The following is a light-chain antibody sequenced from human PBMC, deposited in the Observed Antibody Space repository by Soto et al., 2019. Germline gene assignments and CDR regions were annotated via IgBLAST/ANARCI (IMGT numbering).Light chain of an antibody. CDR3: HQYNKWPQMGEGYT. CDR1: QSVTSSY. J-gene: IGKJ2*01. Sequence: EIVLTQSPGALSLSPGERATLSCRASQSVTSSYLAWYLQKPGQAPRLLIDGASGRATGIPDRFSGSGSGTDFTLTISRLEPEDFAVYYCHQYNKWPQMGEGYTFGQGTKLEIK. CDR2: GAS. V-gene: IGKV3-20*01.